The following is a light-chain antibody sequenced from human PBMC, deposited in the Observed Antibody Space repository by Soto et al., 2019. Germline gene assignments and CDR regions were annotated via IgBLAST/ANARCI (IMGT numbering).Light chain of an antibody. J-gene: IGLJ1*01. V-gene: IGLV3-21*02. CDR1: NIGSKS. CDR3: QVWDSSSSHV. Sequence: SYELTQPPSVSVAPGQTARITCGGNNIGSKSVHWYQQKPGQAPVLVVYDDSDRPSGIPEGFSGSNSGNTATLTISRVEAGDEADYYCQVWDSSSSHVFGTGTKLTVL. CDR2: DDS.